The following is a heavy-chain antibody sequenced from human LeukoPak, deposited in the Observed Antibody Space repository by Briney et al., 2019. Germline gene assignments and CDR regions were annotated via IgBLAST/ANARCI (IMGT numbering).Heavy chain of an antibody. D-gene: IGHD3-9*01. V-gene: IGHV3-23*01. CDR2: ISGSGGST. CDR1: GFTFSTYG. CDR3: AKGSYYDILTGYSYFDY. Sequence: GGSLSLSCAASGFTFSTYGMSWVRQAPGKGLEWVSAISGSGGSTYYADSVKGRFTISRDNSENTLYLQMTSLRAEDTAVYYCAKGSYYDILTGYSYFDYWGQGTLVTVSS. J-gene: IGHJ4*02.